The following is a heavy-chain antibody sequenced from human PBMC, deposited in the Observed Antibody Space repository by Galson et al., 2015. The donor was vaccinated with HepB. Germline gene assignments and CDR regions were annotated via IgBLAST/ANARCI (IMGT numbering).Heavy chain of an antibody. CDR1: GFTFSSYA. D-gene: IGHD6-13*01. V-gene: IGHV3-30-3*01. J-gene: IGHJ4*02. Sequence: SLRLSCAASGFTFSSYAMHWVRQAPGKGLEWVAVISYDGSNKYYADSVKGRFTISRDNSKNTLYLQMNSLRAENTAVYYCARDAPVAAAGTRRFDYWGQGTLVTVSS. CDR3: ARDAPVAAAGTRRFDY. CDR2: ISYDGSNK.